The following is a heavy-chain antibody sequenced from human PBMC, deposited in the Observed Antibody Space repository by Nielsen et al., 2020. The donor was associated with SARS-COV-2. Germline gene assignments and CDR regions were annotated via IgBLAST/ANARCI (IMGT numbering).Heavy chain of an antibody. CDR3: AKFALGRNDAFDI. J-gene: IGHJ3*02. CDR2: ISWNSGSI. D-gene: IGHD1-26*01. CDR1: GFSFDDYA. Sequence: SLKLSCAASGFSFDDYAMHWVRQAPGTGLDWVSGISWNSGSIGYADSVKGRFTISRDNAKNSLYLQMNSLRAEDTALYYCAKFALGRNDAFDIWGQGTMVTVSS. V-gene: IGHV3-9*01.